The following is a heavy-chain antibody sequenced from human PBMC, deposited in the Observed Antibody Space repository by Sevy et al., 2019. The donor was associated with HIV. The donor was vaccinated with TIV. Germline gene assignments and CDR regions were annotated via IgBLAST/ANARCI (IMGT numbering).Heavy chain of an antibody. D-gene: IGHD2-15*01. Sequence: GSLRLSCAASGFTVSSNYMSWVRQAPGKGLEWVSVIYSGGSTYYADSVKGRFTISRDNSKNTLYLQMNSLRAEDTAVYYCARDHHSGYCSGGSCYSWGMDVWGQGTTVTVSS. J-gene: IGHJ6*02. CDR3: ARDHHSGYCSGGSCYSWGMDV. CDR2: IYSGGST. CDR1: GFTVSSNY. V-gene: IGHV3-53*01.